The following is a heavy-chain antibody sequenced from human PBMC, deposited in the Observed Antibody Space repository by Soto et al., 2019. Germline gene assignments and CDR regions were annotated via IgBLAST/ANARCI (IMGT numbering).Heavy chain of an antibody. CDR1: GFTFSNYA. V-gene: IGHV3-23*01. CDR3: GKDFDRETMTRSDY. CDR2: ISGSGGGT. J-gene: IGHJ4*02. Sequence: EVQLLESGGGLVQPGGSLRLSCASSGFTFSNYAMTWVRQLPVKGLEWVSTISGSGGGTYYADSVKGRFTLSRDNSKNTVSLRMDSLRVEDPSVYYFGKDFDRETMTRSDYWVQGTLVTVSA.